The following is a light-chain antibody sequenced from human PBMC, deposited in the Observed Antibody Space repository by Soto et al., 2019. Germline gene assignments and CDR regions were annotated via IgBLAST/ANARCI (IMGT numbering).Light chain of an antibody. V-gene: IGLV1-44*01. J-gene: IGLJ1*01. CDR2: SNN. CDR1: YSNIGSNT. Sequence: QAVVTQPPSASGTPGQRVTISCSGSYSNIGSNTVDWYQQLPGTAPKLLIYSNNQRPSGVPDRFSGSKSGTSASLAISGLQSEDEADYYCAAWDDSLNGFYVFGTGTKLTVL. CDR3: AAWDDSLNGFYV.